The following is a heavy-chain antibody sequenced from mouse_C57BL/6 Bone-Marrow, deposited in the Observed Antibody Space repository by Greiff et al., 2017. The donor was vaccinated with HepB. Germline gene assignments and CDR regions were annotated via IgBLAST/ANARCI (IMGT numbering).Heavy chain of an antibody. CDR3: DYGSRGYWYFDV. Sequence: QVQLQQSGAELARPGASVKLSCKASGYTFTSYGISWVKQRTGQGLEWIGEIYPRSGNTYYNEKFKGKATLTADKSSSTAYMELRSLTSEDSAVYFCDYGSRGYWYFDVWGTGTTVTVSS. J-gene: IGHJ1*03. V-gene: IGHV1-81*01. CDR1: GYTFTSYG. CDR2: IYPRSGNT. D-gene: IGHD1-1*01.